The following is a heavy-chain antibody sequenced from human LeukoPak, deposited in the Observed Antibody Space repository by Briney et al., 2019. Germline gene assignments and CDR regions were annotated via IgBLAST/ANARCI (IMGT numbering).Heavy chain of an antibody. CDR3: AQFDSGGYYSTY. J-gene: IGHJ4*02. CDR2: RYHRGST. D-gene: IGHD3-22*01. CDR1: GYSISSGYY. Sequence: SETLSLTCTISGYSISSGYYWGWIRQPPGKGLEWIGSRYHRGSTYYNPSLKSRVTISVDTSKNQFSLNLTSVTAADTAVYHCAQFDSGGYYSTYWGQGTLVTVSS. V-gene: IGHV4-38-2*02.